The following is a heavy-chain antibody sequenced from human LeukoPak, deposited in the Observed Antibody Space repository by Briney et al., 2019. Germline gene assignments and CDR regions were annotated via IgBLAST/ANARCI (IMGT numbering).Heavy chain of an antibody. V-gene: IGHV4-34*01. D-gene: IGHD6-13*01. Sequence: PSETLSLTCAVYGGSFSGYCWSWICQPPGKGLEWIGEINHSGSTNYNPSLKSRVTISVDTSKNQFSLKLSSVTAADTAVYYCATGVHGIAAAGDYYFDYWGQGTLVTVSS. J-gene: IGHJ4*02. CDR2: INHSGST. CDR1: GGSFSGYC. CDR3: ATGVHGIAAAGDYYFDY.